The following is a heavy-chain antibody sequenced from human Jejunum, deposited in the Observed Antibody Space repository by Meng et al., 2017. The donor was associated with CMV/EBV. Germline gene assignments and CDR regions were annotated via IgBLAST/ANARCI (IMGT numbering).Heavy chain of an antibody. CDR2: IYDVGNT. V-gene: IGHV3-66*02. CDR3: ARGAFD. J-gene: IGHJ4*02. Sequence: GSLSLSCAASGFSVGNNYMNWVRQAPGKGLEWVSVIYDVGNTYYADSVKGRFFISRDSSKNILYLQMNSLRPEDTALYYCARGAFDWGQGTLVTVSS. CDR1: GFSVGNNY. D-gene: IGHD2/OR15-2a*01.